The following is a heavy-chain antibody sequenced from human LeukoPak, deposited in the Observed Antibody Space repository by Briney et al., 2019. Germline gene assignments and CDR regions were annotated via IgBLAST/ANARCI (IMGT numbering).Heavy chain of an antibody. CDR3: VRFGPDHDMGL. V-gene: IGHV3-7*01. CDR1: GFRFSIYW. D-gene: IGHD3-16*01. J-gene: IGHJ6*02. Sequence: GGSLRLSCAAAGFRFSIYWMTWVRQAPEKGLEWLARIKTDGSETYYVDSVKGRFTISRDNAKSSLYLQMNSLRVEDTAVYHCVRFGPDHDMGLWGQGTTVTVS. CDR2: IKTDGSET.